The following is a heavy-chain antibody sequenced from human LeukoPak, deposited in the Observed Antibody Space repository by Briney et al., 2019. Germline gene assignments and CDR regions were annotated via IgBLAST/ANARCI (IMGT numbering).Heavy chain of an antibody. Sequence: ASVKVSCKASGYTFTGYYMHWVRQAPGQGLEWMGWINPNSGGTNYAQKFQGRVTMTRDTSISTAYMELSRLGSDDTAVYYCARDSAGAARRPPPSYYMDVWGKGTTVIVSS. CDR2: INPNSGGT. V-gene: IGHV1-2*02. J-gene: IGHJ6*03. D-gene: IGHD6-6*01. CDR1: GYTFTGYY. CDR3: ARDSAGAARRPPPSYYMDV.